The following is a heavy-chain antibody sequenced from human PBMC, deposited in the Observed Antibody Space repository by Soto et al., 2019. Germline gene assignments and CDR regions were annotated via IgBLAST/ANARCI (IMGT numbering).Heavy chain of an antibody. V-gene: IGHV4-39*01. CDR2: IYYSGTT. CDR3: ARHSPSSAFDF. CDR1: GGSVTTSIYY. J-gene: IGHJ4*02. D-gene: IGHD6-6*01. Sequence: QLQLQESGPGLVKPSETLSLTCSVSGGSVTTSIYYWGWIRQPPGKALEWIGSIYYSGTTYYSPSLKSRASSSVDTSRNQFSLELRSVTAADTAVYYCARHSPSSAFDFWGQGLLVRVSA.